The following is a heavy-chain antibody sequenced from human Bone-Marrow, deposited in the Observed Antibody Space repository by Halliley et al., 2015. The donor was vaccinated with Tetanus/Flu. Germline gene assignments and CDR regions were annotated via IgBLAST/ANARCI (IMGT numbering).Heavy chain of an antibody. D-gene: IGHD3-3*01. CDR2: YYSGSP. V-gene: IGHV4-39*01. CDR3: ARHQRGFDFWSGYRMDV. J-gene: IGHJ6*02. Sequence: YYSGSPYHNPSLKSRVPISVDTSKNQFFLNLTSVAAADTAVYFCARHQRGFDFWSGYRMDVWGQGTTVTVSS.